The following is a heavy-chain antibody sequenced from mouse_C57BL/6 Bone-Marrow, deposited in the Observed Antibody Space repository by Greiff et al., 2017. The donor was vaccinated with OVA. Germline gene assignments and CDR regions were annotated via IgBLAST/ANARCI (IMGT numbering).Heavy chain of an antibody. CDR1: GFTFSSYA. V-gene: IGHV5-4*01. CDR3: AGAPYGSSPYFDN. CDR2: ISDGGSYT. J-gene: IGHJ2*01. D-gene: IGHD1-1*01. Sequence: EVQVVESGGGLVKPGGSLKLSCAASGFTFSSYAMSWVRQTPEKRLEWVATISDGGSYTYYPDNVKGRFTISRDNAKNNLYLQMSHLKSEDTAMYYCAGAPYGSSPYFDNWGQGTTLTVSS.